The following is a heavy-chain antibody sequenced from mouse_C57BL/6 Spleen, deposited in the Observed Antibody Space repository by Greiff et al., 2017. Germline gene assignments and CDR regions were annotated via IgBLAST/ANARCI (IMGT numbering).Heavy chain of an antibody. CDR1: GFTFSNYW. D-gene: IGHD2-4*01. V-gene: IGHV6-3*01. CDR3: TDYDYFYFAMDY. Sequence: EVKVEESGGGLVQPGGSMKLSCVASGFTFSNYWMNWVRQSPEKGLEWVAQIRLKSDNYATHYAECVKGRFTISRDDSKSSVYLQMNNLRAEDTGIYYCTDYDYFYFAMDYWGQGTSVTVSS. J-gene: IGHJ4*01. CDR2: IRLKSDNYAT.